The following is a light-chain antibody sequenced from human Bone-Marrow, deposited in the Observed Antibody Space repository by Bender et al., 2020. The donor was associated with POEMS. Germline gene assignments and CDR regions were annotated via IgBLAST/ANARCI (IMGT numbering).Light chain of an antibody. Sequence: QSVLTQPPSLSGAPGQRVTISCTGSSSNIGAGYDVHWYQQLPGTAPKLLVYGQSNRPSGVPDRFSGSKSGTSGSLAITGLQAEDEADYYCQAYDSSLGGWVFGGGTKLTVL. V-gene: IGLV1-40*01. J-gene: IGLJ3*02. CDR1: SSNIGAGYD. CDR3: QAYDSSLGGWV. CDR2: GQS.